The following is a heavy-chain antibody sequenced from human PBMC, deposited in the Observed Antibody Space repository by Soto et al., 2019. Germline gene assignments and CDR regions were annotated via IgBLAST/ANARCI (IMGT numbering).Heavy chain of an antibody. Sequence: GGSLRLSCAASGFTFSSYGMHWVRQAPGKGLECVAVISYDGSNKYYADSVKGRFTISRDNSKNTLYLQMNSLRAEDTAVYYCAKDPITMVRGVIITYFDYWAQGPLVTVSS. CDR3: AKDPITMVRGVIITYFDY. D-gene: IGHD3-10*01. CDR2: ISYDGSNK. CDR1: GFTFSSYG. J-gene: IGHJ4*02. V-gene: IGHV3-30*18.